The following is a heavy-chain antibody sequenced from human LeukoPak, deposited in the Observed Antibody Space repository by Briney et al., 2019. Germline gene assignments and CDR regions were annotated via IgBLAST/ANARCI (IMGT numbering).Heavy chain of an antibody. CDR3: ARDQAYCSGGSCYLVWFDP. V-gene: IGHV4-38-2*02. J-gene: IGHJ5*02. D-gene: IGHD2-15*01. Sequence: SETLSLTCTVSGYSISSGYYWGWIRQPPGKGLEWIGSIYHSGSTYYNPSLKSRVTISVDTSKNQFSLKLSSVTAADTAVYYCARDQAYCSGGSCYLVWFDPWGQGTLVTVSS. CDR2: IYHSGST. CDR1: GYSISSGYY.